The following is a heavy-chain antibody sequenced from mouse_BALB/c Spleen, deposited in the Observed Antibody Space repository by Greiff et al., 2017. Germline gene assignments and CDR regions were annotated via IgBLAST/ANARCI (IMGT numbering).Heavy chain of an antibody. Sequence: VHLVESGPGLVAPSQSLSITCTVSGFSLTGYGVNWVRQPPGKGLEWLGMIWGDGSTDYNSALKSRLSISKDNSKSQVFLKMNSLQTDDTARYYCARDEGYDYAAWFAYWGQGTLVTVSA. CDR3: ARDEGYDYAAWFAY. CDR2: IWGDGST. V-gene: IGHV2-6-7*01. CDR1: GFSLTGYG. J-gene: IGHJ3*01. D-gene: IGHD2-4*01.